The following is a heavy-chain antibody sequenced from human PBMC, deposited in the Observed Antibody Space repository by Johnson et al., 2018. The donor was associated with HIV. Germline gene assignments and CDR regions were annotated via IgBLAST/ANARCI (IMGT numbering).Heavy chain of an antibody. CDR3: DCIVGATRDAFDI. Sequence: QVQLVESGGSVVRPGGSLRLSCAASGFTFSSYGMHWVRQAPGKGLEWVAFIRYDGSIKYYVDSVKGRFTISRDNSKNTLYLQMNSLRAEDTAVYYCDCIVGATRDAFDIWGQGTMVTVSS. J-gene: IGHJ3*02. CDR2: IRYDGSIK. D-gene: IGHD1-26*01. CDR1: GFTFSSYG. V-gene: IGHV3-30*02.